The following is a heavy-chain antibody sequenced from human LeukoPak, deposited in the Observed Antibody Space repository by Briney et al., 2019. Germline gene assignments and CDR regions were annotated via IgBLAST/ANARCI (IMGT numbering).Heavy chain of an antibody. J-gene: IGHJ4*02. Sequence: GGSLRLSCAASGFTFSNYGMSWVRQAPGKGLEWVSAISGSGGSTYYADSVKGRFTISRDNSKNTLYLQMNSLRAEDTAVYYCARRAGAYSHPYDYWGQGTLVTVSS. CDR1: GFTFSNYG. CDR3: ARRAGAYSHPYDY. CDR2: ISGSGGST. V-gene: IGHV3-23*01. D-gene: IGHD4/OR15-4a*01.